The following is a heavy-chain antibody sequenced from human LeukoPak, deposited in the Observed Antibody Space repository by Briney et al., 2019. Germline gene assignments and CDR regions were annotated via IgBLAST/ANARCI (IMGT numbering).Heavy chain of an antibody. D-gene: IGHD4-17*01. Sequence: QTGGSLRLSCTASGFTFSAYALMWVRQAPGKGPEWVSAFRGGGGSAFYADSVKGRFTISRDNYKYTLFLQMNSLRAEDTAVYYCARDPNGDYIGAFDMWGPGTMVTVSS. CDR2: FRGGGGSA. V-gene: IGHV3-23*01. CDR1: GFTFSAYA. CDR3: ARDPNGDYIGAFDM. J-gene: IGHJ3*02.